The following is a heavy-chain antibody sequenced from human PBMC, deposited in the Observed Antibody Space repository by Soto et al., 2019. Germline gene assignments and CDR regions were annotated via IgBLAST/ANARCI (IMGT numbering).Heavy chain of an antibody. CDR3: ARAMGTDGWSNHLFDI. CDR1: GFTFSRYW. CDR2: IKHDGSEQ. J-gene: IGHJ3*02. Sequence: LRLSCAASGFTFSRYWMDWVRQAPRKGLEWVATIKHDGSEQYYVDSVKGRFIVSRDNAKNSLFLQMNGLRVEDTAVYFCARAMGTDGWSNHLFDIWGQGTTVTVSS. V-gene: IGHV3-7*04. D-gene: IGHD6-19*01.